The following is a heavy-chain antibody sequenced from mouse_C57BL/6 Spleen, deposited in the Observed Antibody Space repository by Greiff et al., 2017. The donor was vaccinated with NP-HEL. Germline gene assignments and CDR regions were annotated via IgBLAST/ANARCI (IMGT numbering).Heavy chain of an antibody. J-gene: IGHJ1*03. V-gene: IGHV1-5*01. CDR2: IYPGNSDT. CDR3: ARVGNYGNDGGYYDG. CDR1: GYTFTSYW. Sequence: EVQLQQSGTVLARPGASVKMSCKTSGYTFTSYWMHWVKQRPGQGLEWVGAIYPGNSDTSYNQKFKGKAKLTAVTSASTAYMELSSLTNEDSAVYYCARVGNYGNDGGYYDGWGTGTTVTVSS. D-gene: IGHD2-2*01.